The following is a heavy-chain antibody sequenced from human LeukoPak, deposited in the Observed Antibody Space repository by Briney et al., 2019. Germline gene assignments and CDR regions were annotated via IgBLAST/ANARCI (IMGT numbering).Heavy chain of an antibody. V-gene: IGHV3-21*01. CDR1: GFTFSSYS. D-gene: IGHD3-9*01. J-gene: IGHJ1*01. Sequence: PGGSLRLSCAASGFTFSSYSMNWVRQAPGKGLEWVSSISSSSSYIYYADSVKGRFTISRDNAKNSLYLQMNSLRAEDTAVYYCARELLEGDDILTGYEHWGQGTLVTVSS. CDR2: ISSSSSYI. CDR3: ARELLEGDDILTGYEH.